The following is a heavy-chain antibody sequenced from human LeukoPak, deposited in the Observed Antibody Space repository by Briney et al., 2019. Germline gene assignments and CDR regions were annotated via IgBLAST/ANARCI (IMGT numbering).Heavy chain of an antibody. D-gene: IGHD3-22*01. CDR1: GFSFSSCG. J-gene: IGHJ4*02. Sequence: GGSLRLSCAASGFSFSSCGMHWVRQTPDKGLEWVAAIAKDGTDIHYVDSVKARFTISRDNSRNTLYLQMFSLSTEDTAVYYCVKAGYYDSSGYYYYLDYWGQGTLVSVSS. V-gene: IGHV3-30*18. CDR3: VKAGYYDSSGYYYYLDY. CDR2: IAKDGTDI.